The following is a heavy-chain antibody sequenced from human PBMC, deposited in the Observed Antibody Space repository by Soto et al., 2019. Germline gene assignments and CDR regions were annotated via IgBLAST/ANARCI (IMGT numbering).Heavy chain of an antibody. J-gene: IGHJ4*02. CDR1: GDSISTDY. D-gene: IGHD2-21*02. CDR2: IYYGGST. Sequence: PSETLSLTCTVSGDSISTDYWSWIRQSPGKGLEWIGFIYYGGSTNYNPSLKSRVTISVDTPKNQFSLKLSSVTAADTAVYYCAGAIAYCGGDCYSGFDYWGQGTLVTVSS. V-gene: IGHV4-59*08. CDR3: AGAIAYCGGDCYSGFDY.